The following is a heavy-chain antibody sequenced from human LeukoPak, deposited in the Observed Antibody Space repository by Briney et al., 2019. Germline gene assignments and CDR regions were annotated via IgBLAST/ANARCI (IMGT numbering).Heavy chain of an antibody. D-gene: IGHD3-10*01. CDR2: ISAYNGNT. Sequence: ASVRVSCKASGYTFTSYGISWVRQAPGQGVEGMGWISAYNGNTNYAQKLQGRVTMTRNTSISTAYMELSSLRSEDTAVYYCASAPPSYYGSGSYYGFDPWGQGTLVTVSS. V-gene: IGHV1-18*01. CDR3: ASAPPSYYGSGSYYGFDP. J-gene: IGHJ5*02. CDR1: GYTFTSYG.